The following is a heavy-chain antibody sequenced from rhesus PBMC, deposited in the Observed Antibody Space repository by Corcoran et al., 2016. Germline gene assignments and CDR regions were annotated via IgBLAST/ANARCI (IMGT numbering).Heavy chain of an antibody. CDR2: VDPEDGEA. Sequence: EVQLVQSGAEVKKPGASVKISCKASGYTFTDYYLHWVRQAPGKELEWMGLVDPEDGEARHAQKFQDRVTITADTSTDTADMELSSLRSEDTAVYYCATEYCTGSGCYGYFDYWGQGVLVTVSS. J-gene: IGHJ4*01. D-gene: IGHD2-21*01. V-gene: IGHV1-111*02. CDR1: GYTFTDYY. CDR3: ATEYCTGSGCYGYFDY.